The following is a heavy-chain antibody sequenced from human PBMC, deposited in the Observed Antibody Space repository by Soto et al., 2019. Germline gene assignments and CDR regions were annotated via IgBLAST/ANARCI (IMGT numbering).Heavy chain of an antibody. CDR2: ISAYNGNT. D-gene: IGHD1-20*01. CDR3: ARDAAIGMNDY. V-gene: IGHV1-18*01. CDR1: GYTFTSYG. J-gene: IGHJ4*02. Sequence: QVQLVQSGAEVKKPGASVKVSCKASGYTFTSYGISWVRQAPGQGLEWMGWISAYNGNTKYAQKLQGRVTMTTDTPTSTAYAELRRLRYDDTAVYYCARDAAIGMNDYWGQGTRVTVSS.